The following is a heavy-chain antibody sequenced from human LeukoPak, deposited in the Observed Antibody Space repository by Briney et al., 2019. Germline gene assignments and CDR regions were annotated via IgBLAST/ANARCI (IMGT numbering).Heavy chain of an antibody. CDR1: GFTFSSYA. CDR3: AREVVGARYFDY. Sequence: GGSLRLSCAASGFTFSSYAMSWVRQAPGKGLEWVSAISGSGGSTYYADSVKGRFTIPRDNSKNTLYLQMNSLRAEDTAVYYCAREVVGARYFDYWGQGTLVTVSS. V-gene: IGHV3-23*01. J-gene: IGHJ4*02. D-gene: IGHD1-26*01. CDR2: ISGSGGST.